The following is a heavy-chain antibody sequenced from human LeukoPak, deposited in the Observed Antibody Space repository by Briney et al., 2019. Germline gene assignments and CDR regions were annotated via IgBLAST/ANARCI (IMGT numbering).Heavy chain of an antibody. CDR1: GGSISSSTDY. V-gene: IGHV4-39*01. CDR2: IYCSGST. J-gene: IGHJ5*02. Sequence: TSETLSLTCTVSGGSISSSTDYWGWIRQPPGKGLEWIGSIYCSGSTYYNPSLKSRVTMSVDTPKNQFSLKMSSVTAADTAVYYCARTPEVVGWFDPWGQGTLVTVSS. CDR3: ARTPEVVGWFDP.